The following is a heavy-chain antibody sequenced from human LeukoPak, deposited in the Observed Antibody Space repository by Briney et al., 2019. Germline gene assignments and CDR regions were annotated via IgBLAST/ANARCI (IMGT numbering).Heavy chain of an antibody. Sequence: GGSLRLSCAASGFTFSSYAMHWVRQAPGKGLEWVGRTRNKANSYTTEYAASVKGRFTISRDDSKNSLYLQMNSLKTEDTAVYYCARRRDAAFDIWGQGTMVTVSS. V-gene: IGHV3-72*01. D-gene: IGHD2-21*01. CDR1: GFTFSSYA. J-gene: IGHJ3*02. CDR3: ARRRDAAFDI. CDR2: TRNKANSYTT.